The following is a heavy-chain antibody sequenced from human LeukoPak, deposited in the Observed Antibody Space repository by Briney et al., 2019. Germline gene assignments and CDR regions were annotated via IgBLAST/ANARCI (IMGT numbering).Heavy chain of an antibody. CDR2: ISYDGSNK. Sequence: GGSLRLSCAASGFTFSSYAMHWVRQAPGKGLEWVAVISYDGSNKYYADSVKGRFTISRDNAKNSLYLQMNSLRAEDTAVYYCARVYYSYGLMSYYYYMDVWGKGTTVTVSS. CDR1: GFTFSSYA. J-gene: IGHJ6*03. CDR3: ARVYYSYGLMSYYYYMDV. V-gene: IGHV3-30*04. D-gene: IGHD5-18*01.